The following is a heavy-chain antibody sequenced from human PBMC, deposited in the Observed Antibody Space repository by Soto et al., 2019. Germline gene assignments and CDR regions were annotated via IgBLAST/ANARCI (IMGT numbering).Heavy chain of an antibody. Sequence: PSVKVSCKASGGTFSSYAISWVRQAPGQGLEWMGGIIPIFGTANYAQKFQGRVTITADESTSTAYMELSSMRSEETAVYYCARSTYYYDSSGYHWPNGFDYWGQGTLVTVSS. CDR1: GGTFSSYA. D-gene: IGHD3-22*01. CDR2: IIPIFGTA. CDR3: ARSTYYYDSSGYHWPNGFDY. J-gene: IGHJ4*02. V-gene: IGHV1-69*13.